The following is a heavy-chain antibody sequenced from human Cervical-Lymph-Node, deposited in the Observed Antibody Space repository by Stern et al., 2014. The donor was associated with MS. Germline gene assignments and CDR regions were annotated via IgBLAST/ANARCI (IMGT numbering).Heavy chain of an antibody. D-gene: IGHD2-2*01. Sequence: VQMVESGGGVVQPGRSLRLSCAASGFTFSSYGMHWVRQAPGKGLEWVAGISYDGSTKYYADSVKGRFTISRDNSKNTLYLQMNSLRAEDTAVYYCAKAKAPIVVVPAAPGDYWGQGTLVTVSS. CDR3: AKAKAPIVVVPAAPGDY. V-gene: IGHV3-30*18. CDR2: ISYDGSTK. J-gene: IGHJ4*02. CDR1: GFTFSSYG.